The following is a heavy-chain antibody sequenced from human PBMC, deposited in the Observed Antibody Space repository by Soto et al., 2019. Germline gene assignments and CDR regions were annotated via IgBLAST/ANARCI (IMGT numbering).Heavy chain of an antibody. Sequence: QVQMVQSWAEVKKPGSSVKVSCRASGGTFSSYAISWVRQAPGQGLEWMGGIIPIFGTADYAQKFQGRVTITADESTSTAYMELSSLRSEDTAVYYCASVETQRYYYGMDVWGQGTTVTVSS. V-gene: IGHV1-69*12. CDR1: GGTFSSYA. CDR3: ASVETQRYYYGMDV. CDR2: IIPIFGTA. J-gene: IGHJ6*02. D-gene: IGHD2-15*01.